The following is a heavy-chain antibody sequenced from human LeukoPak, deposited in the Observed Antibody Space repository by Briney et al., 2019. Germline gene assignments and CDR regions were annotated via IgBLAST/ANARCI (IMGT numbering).Heavy chain of an antibody. CDR3: ARGWGWTGIAAAGIDY. CDR1: GYTFTSYD. D-gene: IGHD6-13*01. Sequence: ASVKVSCKASGYTFTSYDINRVRQATGQGLEWMGWMNPNSGNTGYAQKFQGRVTMTRNTPISTAYMELSSLRSEDTAVYYCARGWGWTGIAAAGIDYWGQGTLVTVSS. J-gene: IGHJ4*02. V-gene: IGHV1-8*01. CDR2: MNPNSGNT.